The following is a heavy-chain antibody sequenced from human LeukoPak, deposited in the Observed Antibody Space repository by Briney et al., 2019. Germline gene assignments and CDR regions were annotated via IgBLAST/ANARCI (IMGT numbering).Heavy chain of an antibody. CDR1: GGTFSSYA. Sequence: SVKVSCKASGGTFSSYAISWVRQAPGQGLEWMGGIIPIFGTANYAQKFQGRVTITTDESTSTAYMELSSLRSEDTAVYYCARVGYCSSTSCYEYHYYMDVWGKGTTVTVSS. D-gene: IGHD2-2*01. V-gene: IGHV1-69*05. CDR2: IIPIFGTA. J-gene: IGHJ6*03. CDR3: ARVGYCSSTSCYEYHYYMDV.